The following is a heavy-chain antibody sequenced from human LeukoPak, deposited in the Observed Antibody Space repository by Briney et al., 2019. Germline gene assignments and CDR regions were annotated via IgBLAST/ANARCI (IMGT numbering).Heavy chain of an antibody. CDR1: GFTFSSYS. CDR2: ISSSSSYI. V-gene: IGHV3-21*01. Sequence: GGSLRLSCAASGFTFSSYSMNWVRQAPGKGLEWASSISSSSSYIYYADSVKGRFTISRDNAKNSLYLQMNSLRAEDTAVYYCARGGLYCSGTSCYKETDYWGQGTLVTVSS. D-gene: IGHD2-2*02. CDR3: ARGGLYCSGTSCYKETDY. J-gene: IGHJ4*02.